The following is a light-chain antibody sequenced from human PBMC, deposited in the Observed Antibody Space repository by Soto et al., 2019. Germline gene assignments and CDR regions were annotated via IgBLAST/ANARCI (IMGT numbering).Light chain of an antibody. CDR2: SAS. CDR3: QQLSRYPLT. Sequence: DIQLTKNPSVLSASVGDTVTITCRASQALSNYLAWYQQKPGKAPDLLIYSASTLQSGVPSRFSGSGSETEFSLTIRALQPEDFATYYCQQLSRYPLTFGGGTKV. CDR1: QALSNY. V-gene: IGKV1-9*01. J-gene: IGKJ4*01.